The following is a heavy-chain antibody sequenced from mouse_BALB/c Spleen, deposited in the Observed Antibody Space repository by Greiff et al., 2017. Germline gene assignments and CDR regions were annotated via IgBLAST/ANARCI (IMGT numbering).Heavy chain of an antibody. CDR3: ARRILSMLYFDY. CDR2: IYPGNVNT. V-gene: IGHV1S56*01. CDR1: GYTFTSYY. J-gene: IGHJ2*01. D-gene: IGHD6-5*01. Sequence: QAQLQQSGPELVKPGASVRISCKASGYTFTSYYIHWVKQRPGQGLEWIGWIYPGNVNTKYNEKFKGKATLTADKSSSTAYMQLSSLTSEDSAVYFCARRILSMLYFDYWGQGTTLTVSS.